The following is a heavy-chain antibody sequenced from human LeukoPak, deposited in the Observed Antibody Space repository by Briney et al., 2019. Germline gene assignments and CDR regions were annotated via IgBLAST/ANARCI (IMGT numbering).Heavy chain of an antibody. J-gene: IGHJ4*02. CDR1: GGSISSYY. CDR3: ARVFGTGGSYSDY. V-gene: IGHV4-59*12. Sequence: SETLSLTCTVSGGSISSYYWSWIRQPPGKGLKWIGYIYYSGSTNYNPSLKSRVTISVDTSKNQFSLKLSSVTAADTAVYYCARVFGTGGSYSDYWGQGTLVTVSS. D-gene: IGHD2-8*02. CDR2: IYYSGST.